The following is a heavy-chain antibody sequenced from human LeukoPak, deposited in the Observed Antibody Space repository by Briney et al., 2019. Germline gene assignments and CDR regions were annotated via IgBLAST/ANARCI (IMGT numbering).Heavy chain of an antibody. CDR1: GFTFSSYE. Sequence: GGSLRLSCAASGFTFSSYEMNWVRQAPGKGLGWVSYISSSGSTIYYADSVKGRFTISRENAKNSLYLHMKSLRAQNTHVYYSARAIPWGQGTLVTVSS. V-gene: IGHV3-48*03. D-gene: IGHD2-2*02. CDR3: ARAIP. CDR2: ISSSGSTI. J-gene: IGHJ1*01.